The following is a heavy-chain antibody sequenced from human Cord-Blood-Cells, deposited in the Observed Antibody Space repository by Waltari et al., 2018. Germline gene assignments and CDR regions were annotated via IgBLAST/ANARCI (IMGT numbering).Heavy chain of an antibody. CDR3: ARPATVGATDY. CDR1: GGSFSGYY. Sequence: QVQLQQWGAGLLKPSETLSLTCAVYGGSFSGYYWSWIRQPPGKGLEWIGEINHSGSTTYNPSRKSGVTISVDTSKNQFSLKLSSVTAADTAVYYCARPATVGATDYWGQGTLVTVSS. D-gene: IGHD1-26*01. V-gene: IGHV4-34*01. CDR2: INHSGST. J-gene: IGHJ4*02.